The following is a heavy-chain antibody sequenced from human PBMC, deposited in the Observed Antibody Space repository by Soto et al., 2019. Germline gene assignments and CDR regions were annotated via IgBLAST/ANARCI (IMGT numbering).Heavy chain of an antibody. D-gene: IGHD3-10*01. CDR3: AREYGSGKLFDP. J-gene: IGHJ5*02. CDR1: GGSFSGYY. CDR2: INHSGST. Sequence: QVQLQQWGAGLLKPSETLSLTCAVYGGSFSGYYWSWIRQPPGKGLEWIGEINHSGSTNYNPSLKSRVTISVGTSKNQFALKLSSVTAADTAVYYCAREYGSGKLFDPWGQGTLDTGSS. V-gene: IGHV4-34*01.